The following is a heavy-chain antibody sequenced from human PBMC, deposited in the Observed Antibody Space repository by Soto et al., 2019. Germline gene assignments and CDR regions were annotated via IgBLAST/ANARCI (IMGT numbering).Heavy chain of an antibody. CDR2: IIPIFGTA. Sequence: GASVKVSCKASGGTFSSYAISGVRQAPGQGLEWMGGIIPIFGTANYAQKFQGRDTITADKSTSTAYMELSSLRSEDTAVYYCARVIPTVNRTRVDYGMDGWGQGTTVTVSS. V-gene: IGHV1-69*06. D-gene: IGHD4-4*01. CDR1: GGTFSSYA. CDR3: ARVIPTVNRTRVDYGMDG. J-gene: IGHJ6*02.